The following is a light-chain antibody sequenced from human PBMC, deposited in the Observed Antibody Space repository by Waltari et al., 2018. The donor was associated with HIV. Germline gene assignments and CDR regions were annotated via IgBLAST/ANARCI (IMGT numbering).Light chain of an antibody. J-gene: IGLJ3*02. CDR2: RNN. V-gene: IGLV10-54*04. CDR1: SNNVGNQG. Sequence: QAGLTQPPSVSKALRQTATLTCTGNSNNVGNQGAAWLQRHQGHPPKLLSYRNNNRPSGISERFSASRSGNTASLTITGLQPEDEADYYCSTWDSSLSAWVFGGGTKLTVL. CDR3: STWDSSLSAWV.